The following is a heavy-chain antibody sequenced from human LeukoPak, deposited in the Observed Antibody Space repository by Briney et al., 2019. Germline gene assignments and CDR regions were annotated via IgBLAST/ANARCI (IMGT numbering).Heavy chain of an antibody. CDR1: GFTFSSYA. CDR3: AKAAGYDSSGYYLNWFDP. D-gene: IGHD3-22*01. Sequence: PGGSLRLSCAASGFTFSSYAMNWVRQAPGKGLEWVSGISGSGGSTYYADSVKGRFTISRDNSKNTLYLQMNSLRAEDTAVYYCAKAAGYDSSGYYLNWFDPWGQGTLVTVSS. V-gene: IGHV3-23*01. J-gene: IGHJ5*02. CDR2: ISGSGGST.